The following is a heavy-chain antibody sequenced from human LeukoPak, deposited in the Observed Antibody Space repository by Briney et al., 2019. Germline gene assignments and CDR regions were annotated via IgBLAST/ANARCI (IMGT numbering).Heavy chain of an antibody. J-gene: IGHJ4*02. V-gene: IGHV4-39*07. CDR2: IYHSGST. D-gene: IGHD6-19*01. CDR3: ARSEQWLVPLDH. Sequence: PSETLSLTCTVSGGSISSSSYYWGWIRQPPGKGLEWIGSIYHSGSTYYNPSLKSRVTISVDTSKNQFSLKLSSVTAADTAVYYCARSEQWLVPLDHWGQGTLVTVSS. CDR1: GGSISSSSYY.